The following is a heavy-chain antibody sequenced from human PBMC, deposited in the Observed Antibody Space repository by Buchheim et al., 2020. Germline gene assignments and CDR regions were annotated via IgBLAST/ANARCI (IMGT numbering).Heavy chain of an antibody. CDR3: ARDRVIGCSSTSCPFDY. CDR1: GFTFSDYY. CDR2: ISSSSSYT. J-gene: IGHJ4*02. D-gene: IGHD2-2*01. V-gene: IGHV3-11*05. Sequence: QVQLVESGGGLVKPGGSLRLSCAASGFTFSDYYMSWIRQAPGKGLEWVSYISSSSSYTNYAESVKGRFTISRDNAKNSLYLQLNSLRAEDTAVYYCARDRVIGCSSTSCPFDYWGQGT.